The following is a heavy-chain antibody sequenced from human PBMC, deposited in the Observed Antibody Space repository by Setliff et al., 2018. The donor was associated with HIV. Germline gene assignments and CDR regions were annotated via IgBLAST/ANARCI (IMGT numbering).Heavy chain of an antibody. Sequence: ETLSLTCTVSGGSISSYYWTWIRQPAGKGLEWIGRIGPIYTSGSTKYNPTLESRVTMSVDTSKNQFSLRLYSVTAADTAVYYCASFDLSTTSSADWGQGALVTVSS. J-gene: IGHJ1*01. D-gene: IGHD6-6*01. CDR1: GGSISSYY. V-gene: IGHV4-4*07. CDR3: ASFDLSTTSSAD. CDR2: IGPIYTSGST.